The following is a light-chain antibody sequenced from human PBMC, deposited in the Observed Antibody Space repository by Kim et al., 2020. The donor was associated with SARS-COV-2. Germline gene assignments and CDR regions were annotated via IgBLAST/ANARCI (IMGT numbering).Light chain of an antibody. CDR1: SIGRYY. Sequence: ALGQTVRVTCQGESIGRYYATWYQQRPRQAAMLVMYAEIRRPSGIPDRFSGSISEYTASLTITGAQAEDEADYYCKSRDIDGNHYVFGTGTKVTVL. J-gene: IGLJ1*01. CDR2: AEI. V-gene: IGLV3-19*01. CDR3: KSRDIDGNHYV.